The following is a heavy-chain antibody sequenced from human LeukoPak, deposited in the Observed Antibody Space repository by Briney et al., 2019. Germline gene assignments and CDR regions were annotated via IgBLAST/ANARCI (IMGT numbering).Heavy chain of an antibody. Sequence: GGSLRLSCAASGFTFSSSNMNWVRQAPGKGLEWVSFISGSSNYIYYRDSLKGRFTISRDNSKNTLYLQTNSLRADDTAIYYCAKDRAFTPPLAFDNWGQGTLVTVSS. J-gene: IGHJ4*02. CDR3: AKDRAFTPPLAFDN. CDR1: GFTFSSSN. V-gene: IGHV3-21*04. CDR2: ISGSSNYI. D-gene: IGHD2-15*01.